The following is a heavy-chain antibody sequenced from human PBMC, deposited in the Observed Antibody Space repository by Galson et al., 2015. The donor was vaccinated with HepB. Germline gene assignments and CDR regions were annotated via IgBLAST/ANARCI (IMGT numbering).Heavy chain of an antibody. J-gene: IGHJ2*01. CDR2: ISSSSSSYI. Sequence: SLRLSCAASGFTFISYSMNWVRQAPGKGLEWVSSISSSSSSYIYYTDSVKGRFTISRDNAKNSLYLQMSSLRAEDTAVYYCARGYSSSRSAGYFDLWGRGTLVTVSS. CDR1: GFTFISYS. CDR3: ARGYSSSRSAGYFDL. D-gene: IGHD6-13*01. V-gene: IGHV3-21*01.